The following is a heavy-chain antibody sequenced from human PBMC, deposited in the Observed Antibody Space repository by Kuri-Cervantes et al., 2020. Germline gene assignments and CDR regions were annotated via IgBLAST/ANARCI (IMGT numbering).Heavy chain of an antibody. CDR1: GYTFTSYD. CDR3: ARERPSHSAYYDFWSGYSYYYYGMDV. V-gene: IGHV1-8*01. CDR2: MNPNSGNT. D-gene: IGHD3-3*01. Sequence: ASVKVSCKASGYTFTSYDINWVRQATGQGLAWMGWMNPNSGNTGYAQKFQGRVTMTRNTSISTAYMELSRLRSDDTAVYYCARERPSHSAYYDFWSGYSYYYYGMDVWGQGTTVTVSS. J-gene: IGHJ6*02.